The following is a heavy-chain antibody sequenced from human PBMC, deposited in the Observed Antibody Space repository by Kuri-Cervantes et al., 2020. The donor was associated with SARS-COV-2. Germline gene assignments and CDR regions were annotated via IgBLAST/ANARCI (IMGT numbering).Heavy chain of an antibody. CDR3: ARDADSSSWYPGAFDI. D-gene: IGHD6-13*01. CDR1: GYTFTGYY. J-gene: IGHJ3*02. Sequence: ASVKVSCKAPGYTFTGYYMHWVRQAPGQGLEWMGRINPNSGGTNYAQKFQGRVTMTRDTSISTAYMELSRLRSDDTAVYYCARDADSSSWYPGAFDIWGQGTMVTVSS. V-gene: IGHV1-2*06. CDR2: INPNSGGT.